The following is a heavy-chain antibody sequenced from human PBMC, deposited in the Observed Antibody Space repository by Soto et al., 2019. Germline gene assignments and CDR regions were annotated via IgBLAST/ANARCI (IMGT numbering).Heavy chain of an antibody. CDR1: GGSISGSY. CDR3: ARLLTVTTDSDFGMDV. Sequence: VQLRESGPGLVKPSETLSLSCTVSGGSISGSYWSWVRQPAGKGLEWIGRIYSSGSSNYNPSLNSPITMSLDTSKNQFSLKLRSVTAADTAIYYCARLLTVTTDSDFGMDVWGQGTTVTVSS. CDR2: IYSSGSS. V-gene: IGHV4-4*07. D-gene: IGHD4-17*01. J-gene: IGHJ6*02.